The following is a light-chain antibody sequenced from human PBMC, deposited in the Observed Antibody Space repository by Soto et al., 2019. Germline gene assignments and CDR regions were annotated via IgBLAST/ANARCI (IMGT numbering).Light chain of an antibody. V-gene: IGKV3-15*01. CDR1: QTVGDN. Sequence: EIVMPQSPATLSVSPGERATLSCRTSQTVGDNLAWYQQKPGQAPRLLIYGTSIRATGTPARFSGSGPGTDFTLTISSLQSEDFAIYFCQQYNNWPLTFGQGTRLEI. J-gene: IGKJ5*01. CDR2: GTS. CDR3: QQYNNWPLT.